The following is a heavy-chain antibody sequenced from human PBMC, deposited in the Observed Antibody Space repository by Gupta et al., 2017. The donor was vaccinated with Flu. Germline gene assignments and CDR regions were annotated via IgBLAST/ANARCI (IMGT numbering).Heavy chain of an antibody. CDR1: GFPFSSFA. CDR3: AKXLTSYGDYSYFDY. D-gene: IGHD4-17*01. J-gene: IGHJ4*02. CDR2: IGGGGTTT. V-gene: IGHV3-23*01. Sequence: EVQLLESGGGLVQPGGSLRLSCATSGFPFSSFAMSWVRQGPGEGLEWVSSIGGGGTTTYYADSVKGRFTVSRDNSRNTVHLQMNSLKAEDXAXYYCAKXLTSYGDYSYFDYWGQGALVTVSS.